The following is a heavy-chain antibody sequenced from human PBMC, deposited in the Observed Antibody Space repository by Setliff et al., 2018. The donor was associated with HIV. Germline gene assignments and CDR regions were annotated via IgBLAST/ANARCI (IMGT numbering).Heavy chain of an antibody. Sequence: SETLSLTCTVSGGSISSGGFYWSWIRQRPGKGLEWIGYMYYTGSTYYNPSLKSRATISVDTSKNQFYLTLSSVTAADTAVDYCARDISGVGGPKYYFDYWGQGTLVTVSS. CDR2: MYYTGST. V-gene: IGHV4-31*03. J-gene: IGHJ4*02. CDR3: ARDISGVGGPKYYFDY. CDR1: GGSISSGGFY. D-gene: IGHD1-26*01.